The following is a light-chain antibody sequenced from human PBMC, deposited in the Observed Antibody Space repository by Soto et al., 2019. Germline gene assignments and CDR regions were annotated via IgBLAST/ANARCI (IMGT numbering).Light chain of an antibody. CDR1: SSDVGGYNY. J-gene: IGLJ3*02. V-gene: IGLV2-11*01. Sequence: QSALTQPRSVSGSPGQSVTISCTGTSSDVGGYNYVSWYQQHPGKAPKLMIYDVSKRPSGVPDRFSASKSGNTASLTISGLQAEDEADYYCCSYAGSYTNWVFGGGTKLTVL. CDR3: CSYAGSYTNWV. CDR2: DVS.